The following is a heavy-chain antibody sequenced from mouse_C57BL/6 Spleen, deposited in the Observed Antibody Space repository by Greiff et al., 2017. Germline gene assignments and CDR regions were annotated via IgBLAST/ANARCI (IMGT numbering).Heavy chain of an antibody. CDR3: ARDDDGYPACFAY. J-gene: IGHJ3*01. V-gene: IGHV3-6*01. D-gene: IGHD2-3*01. CDR2: IRYDGST. CDR1: GYSITSGYY. Sequence: EVQLQQSGPGLVKPSPSLSLTCSVTGYSITSGYYWYWIRQFPGNKLEWMGYIRYDGSTNYNPSLKNRISITRATSKNQLFLKLNSVTNEYTATYDCARDDDGYPACFAYWGQGTLVTVSA.